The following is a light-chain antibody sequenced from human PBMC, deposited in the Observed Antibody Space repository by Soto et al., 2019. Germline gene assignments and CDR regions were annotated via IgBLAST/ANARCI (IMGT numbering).Light chain of an antibody. V-gene: IGKV2-28*01. J-gene: IGKJ5*01. CDR3: MQALQTLSIT. CDR1: QSLLHSNGYNY. Sequence: DIVMTQSPLSLSVTPGESASISCRSSQSLLHSNGYNYLDWYLQKPGQSPQLLIYLGSTRASGVPDRFSVSGSGTDFTLKISRVEAEDVGVYYCMQALQTLSITFGQGTRLQIK. CDR2: LGS.